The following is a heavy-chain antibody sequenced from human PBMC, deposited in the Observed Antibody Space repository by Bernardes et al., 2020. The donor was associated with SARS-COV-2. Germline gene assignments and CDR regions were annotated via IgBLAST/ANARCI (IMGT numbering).Heavy chain of an antibody. CDR2: ISGTGAGT. J-gene: IGHJ3*02. CDR1: GFTFRSSA. V-gene: IGHV3-23*01. D-gene: IGHD6-19*01. Sequence: GGSLRLSCSASGFTFRSSAITWVRQAPGKWLEWVSSISGTGAGTNYADSVKGRFTISRDNSKNPPYLQMNSLRVEDTDVYYCAKGWSGWHNDSFDIWGQGTMVTVSS. CDR3: AKGWSGWHNDSFDI.